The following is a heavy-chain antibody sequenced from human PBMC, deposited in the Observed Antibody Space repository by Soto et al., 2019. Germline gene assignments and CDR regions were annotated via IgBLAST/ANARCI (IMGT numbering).Heavy chain of an antibody. Sequence: SETLSLTCTVSGGSISSYYWSWIRQPPGKGLEWIGDIYYSGSTNYNPSLKSRVTISVDTSKNQFSLKLSSVTAADTSVYYCARVKSGPDAFDIWGQGTMVTVSS. CDR1: GGSISSYY. V-gene: IGHV4-59*01. J-gene: IGHJ3*02. CDR2: IYYSGST. D-gene: IGHD6-25*01. CDR3: ARVKSGPDAFDI.